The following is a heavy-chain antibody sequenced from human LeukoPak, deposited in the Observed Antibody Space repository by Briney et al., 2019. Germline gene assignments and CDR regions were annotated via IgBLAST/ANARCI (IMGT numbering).Heavy chain of an antibody. V-gene: IGHV4-61*09. CDR3: ARTTEGGYTYNYFYYYYMDV. CDR1: GGSINSGSYY. CDR2: FYTSGHT. D-gene: IGHD5-18*01. J-gene: IGHJ6*03. Sequence: PSETLSLTCTVSGGSINSGSYYWSWIRQPAGKGLEWMGHFYTSGHTSYNPSLKSRVTISVDTSKNQFSLKMNSVTAADTAVYYCARTTEGGYTYNYFYYYYMDVWGKGTTVTISS.